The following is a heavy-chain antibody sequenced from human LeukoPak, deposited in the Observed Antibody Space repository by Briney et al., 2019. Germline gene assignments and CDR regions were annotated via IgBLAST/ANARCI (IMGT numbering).Heavy chain of an antibody. CDR1: GFTLSSYG. V-gene: IGHV3-33*01. D-gene: IGHD3-9*01. CDR3: AGDNYYDILTGPWGGGYGMDV. CDR2: IWYAGSNK. Sequence: PGRSLRLSCAASGFTLSSYGMHWVHQAPGKGLEWVAVIWYAGSNKCYADSVKGRFTISRDNSKNTLYLQMNSLRAEDTAVYYCAGDNYYDILTGPWGGGYGMDVWGQGTTVTVSS. J-gene: IGHJ6*02.